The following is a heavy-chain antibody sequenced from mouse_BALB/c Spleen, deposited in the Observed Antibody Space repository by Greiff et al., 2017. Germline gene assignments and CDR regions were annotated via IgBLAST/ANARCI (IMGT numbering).Heavy chain of an antibody. Sequence: VQLKQSRAELVRSGASVKLSCTASGFNIKDYYMHWVKQRPEQGLEWIGWIDPVNGDTEYAPKFQGKATMTADTSSNTAYLQLSSLTSEDTAVYYCNARMISFDYWGQGTTRTVSS. J-gene: IGHJ2*01. CDR1: GFNIKDYY. V-gene: IGHV14-4*02. D-gene: IGHD2-4*01. CDR3: NARMISFDY. CDR2: IDPVNGDT.